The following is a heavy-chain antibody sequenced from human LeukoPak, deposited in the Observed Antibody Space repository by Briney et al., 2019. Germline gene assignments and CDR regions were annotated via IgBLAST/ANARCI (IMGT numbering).Heavy chain of an antibody. CDR1: GFTFSSYA. Sequence: PGGSLRLSCAASGFTFSSYAMSWVRQAPGKGLEWVSAISGSGGSTYYADSEKGRFTISRDNAKNSLYLQMNSLRAEDTAIYYCTRVGYIDEGIDYWGQGTLVTVSS. CDR2: ISGSGGST. CDR3: TRVGYIDEGIDY. V-gene: IGHV3-23*01. D-gene: IGHD5-24*01. J-gene: IGHJ4*02.